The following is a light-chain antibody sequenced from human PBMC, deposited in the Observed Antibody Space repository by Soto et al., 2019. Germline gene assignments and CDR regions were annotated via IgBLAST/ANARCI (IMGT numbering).Light chain of an antibody. Sequence: DIQLTQSPSSLSASVGDRVTITCRASQAISSYLAWYQQKPGKVPELLIYATSTLQSGAPSRFSGSGSGTXFXLXISSLQPEDVATYYCHKYNHAPTFGGGTKVEIK. J-gene: IGKJ4*01. V-gene: IGKV1-27*01. CDR1: QAISSY. CDR3: HKYNHAPT. CDR2: ATS.